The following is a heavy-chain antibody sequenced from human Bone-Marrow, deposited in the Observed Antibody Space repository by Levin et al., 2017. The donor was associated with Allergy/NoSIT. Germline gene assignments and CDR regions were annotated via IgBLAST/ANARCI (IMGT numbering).Heavy chain of an antibody. V-gene: IGHV4-59*01. J-gene: IGHJ6*02. CDR3: AGTSITSENYQYYGMDV. CDR1: GGSISTSY. D-gene: IGHD5-12*01. CDR2: NYRGVT. Sequence: SETLSLTCTIYGGSISTSYWNWVRQSPARGLEWLGYNYRGVTSYNPSLKSRVTISLDTSKNQFSLKVTSVTSADTALYYCAGTSITSENYQYYGMDVWGQGTTVTVSS.